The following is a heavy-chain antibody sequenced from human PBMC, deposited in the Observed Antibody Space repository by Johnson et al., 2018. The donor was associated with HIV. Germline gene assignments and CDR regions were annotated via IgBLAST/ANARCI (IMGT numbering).Heavy chain of an antibody. V-gene: IGHV3-15*01. CDR2: IKSKTDGGTT. Sequence: VQLVESGGGRAKPGGSLRLSCAVSGFTFSNAWMSWVRQAPGKGLEWVGRIKSKTDGGTTDYAAPVQGRFTISRDNSKNTLYLQMKSLRAEDTAVYYCAKESKWESRTPHAFDIWGQGTTVTVSS. J-gene: IGHJ3*02. CDR1: GFTFSNAW. CDR3: AKESKWESRTPHAFDI. D-gene: IGHD1-26*01.